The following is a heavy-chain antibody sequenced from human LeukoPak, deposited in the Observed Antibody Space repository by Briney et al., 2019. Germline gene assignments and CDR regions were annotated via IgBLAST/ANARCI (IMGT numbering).Heavy chain of an antibody. J-gene: IGHJ4*02. CDR3: ASDRRGGSGSYRRFDY. CDR1: GYTFTSYG. D-gene: IGHD3-10*01. V-gene: IGHV1-18*01. CDR2: ISAYNGNT. Sequence: ASVKVSCKASGYTFTSYGISWVRQAPGQGLGWMGWISAYNGNTNYAQKLQGRVTMTTDTSTSTAYMEPRSLRSDDTAVYYCASDRRGGSGSYRRFDYWGQGTLVTVSS.